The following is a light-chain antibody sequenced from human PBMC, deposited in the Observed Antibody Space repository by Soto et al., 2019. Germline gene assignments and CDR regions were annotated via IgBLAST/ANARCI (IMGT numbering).Light chain of an antibody. J-gene: IGKJ1*01. CDR2: GAS. V-gene: IGKV3-20*01. CDR1: QSVTTGF. CDR3: QHYGNSPT. Sequence: ESGLTRSPGPLSLSPGDGATLPCRARQSVTTGFLAWYHQKPGQAPRLRIYGASRRATGIPDRFSGSGSGTAFTLSISGLEPEDFALYWCQHYGNSPTFGQGTKVQIK.